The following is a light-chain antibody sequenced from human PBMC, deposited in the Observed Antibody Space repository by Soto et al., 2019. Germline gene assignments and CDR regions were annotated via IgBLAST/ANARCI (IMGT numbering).Light chain of an antibody. CDR2: EVS. CDR1: SSDVGGYNY. V-gene: IGLV2-14*01. J-gene: IGLJ1*01. CDR3: RSYTSSSTLHYV. Sequence: QSVLTQPASVSGSPGQSITISCTGTSSDVGGYNYVSWYQQHPGKAPKLMIYEVSNRPSGVSNRFSGSKSGNTASRTISGIQAQDEADYYCRSYTSSSTLHYVFGNGKKLTVL.